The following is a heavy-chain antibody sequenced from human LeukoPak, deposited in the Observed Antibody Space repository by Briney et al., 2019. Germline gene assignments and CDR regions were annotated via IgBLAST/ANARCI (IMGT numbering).Heavy chain of an antibody. CDR1: GGSISSYY. D-gene: IGHD2-15*01. CDR3: ARHERFCSGGTCYGPDAFDM. V-gene: IGHV4-39*01. CDR2: IYYSGST. J-gene: IGHJ3*02. Sequence: SETLSLTCTVSGGSISSYYWGWIRQPPGKGLEWTGSIYYSGSTYYNPSLKGRVTISVDTSKNQFSLKLSSVTAADTAVYYCARHERFCSGGTCYGPDAFDMWGHGTMVTISS.